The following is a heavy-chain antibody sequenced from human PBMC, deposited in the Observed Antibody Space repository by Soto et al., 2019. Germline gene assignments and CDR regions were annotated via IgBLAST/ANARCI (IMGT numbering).Heavy chain of an antibody. Sequence: GGSLRLSCAASGFTFSSYAMSWVRQAPGKGLEWVSGISGSGGSTYYADSVKGRFTISRDNSKNTLYLQMNSLRVEETAIYYYAIAFLYFGPGNWFDPWGQGTLVTVSS. CDR3: AIAFLYFGPGNWFDP. CDR1: GFTFSSYA. V-gene: IGHV3-23*01. CDR2: ISGSGGST. J-gene: IGHJ5*02. D-gene: IGHD3-9*01.